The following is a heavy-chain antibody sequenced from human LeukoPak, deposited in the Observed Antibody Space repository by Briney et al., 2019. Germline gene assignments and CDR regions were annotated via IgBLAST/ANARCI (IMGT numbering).Heavy chain of an antibody. CDR3: ARDPPHLCSSTSCFGDY. CDR2: ISAYNGNT. CDR1: GYTFTNYG. D-gene: IGHD2-2*01. V-gene: IGHV1-18*01. J-gene: IGHJ4*02. Sequence: ASVKVSCKSSGYTFTNYGISWVRQAPRQGLEWMGWISAYNGNTNYAQKIQGRVTMTTDTSTNTAYMELRSLRSDDTAVYYCARDPPHLCSSTSCFGDYWGQGTLVTVSS.